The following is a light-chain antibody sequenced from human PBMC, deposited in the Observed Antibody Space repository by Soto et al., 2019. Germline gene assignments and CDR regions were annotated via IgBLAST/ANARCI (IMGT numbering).Light chain of an antibody. J-gene: IGKJ5*01. CDR1: QTVSSTY. Sequence: PGERATLSCRTSQTVSSTYFAWYQQRPGQAPRLLFSDSSTRAAGIPDRFSCSGSGRDFTLTISRLEPEDSAVYYCQQFGSSPITFGQGTRL. V-gene: IGKV3-20*01. CDR2: DSS. CDR3: QQFGSSPIT.